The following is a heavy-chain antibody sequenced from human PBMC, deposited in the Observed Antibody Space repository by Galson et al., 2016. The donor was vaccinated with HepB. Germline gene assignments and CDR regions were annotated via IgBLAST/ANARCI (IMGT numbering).Heavy chain of an antibody. Sequence: SLRLSCAASGFTFRKYYMTWVRQAPGKGLEWVSVINSGYSTNYAASVQGRFTISRDNSKSTLYLQMESLRAEDTAVYYCAREYFYRMDVWGKGTTVTVSS. J-gene: IGHJ6*03. V-gene: IGHV3-53*01. CDR2: INSGYST. CDR1: GFTFRKYY. D-gene: IGHD2/OR15-2a*01. CDR3: AREYFYRMDV.